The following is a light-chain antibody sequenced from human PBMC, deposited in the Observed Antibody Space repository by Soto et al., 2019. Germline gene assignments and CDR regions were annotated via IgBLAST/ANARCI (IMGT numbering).Light chain of an antibody. V-gene: IGKV3-15*01. CDR1: QSVSSN. CDR3: QQYNNWPPWT. CDR2: GAS. J-gene: IGKJ1*01. Sequence: EIVMTQSPATLSVSPGERATLSCRASQSVSSNLAWYQQKPGQAPRLLIYGASTRATGIPARFSGSGSGTDFTLTNSSLQSEDFAVYYWQQYNNWPPWTFGQGTKVEIK.